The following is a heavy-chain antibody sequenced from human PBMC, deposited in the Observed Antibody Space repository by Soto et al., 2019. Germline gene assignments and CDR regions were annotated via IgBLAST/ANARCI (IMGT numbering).Heavy chain of an antibody. CDR1: GGSLGSYL. CDR3: ARVWGGAFDI. Sequence: SENPYLSCTVPGGSLGSYLWSWIRQPPGKGLEWIGYIYYSGSTNYNPSLKSRVTISVDTSKNQFSLKLSSVTAADTAVYYCARVWGGAFDIWGQGTMVT. CDR2: IYYSGST. V-gene: IGHV4-59*01. D-gene: IGHD3-10*01. J-gene: IGHJ3*02.